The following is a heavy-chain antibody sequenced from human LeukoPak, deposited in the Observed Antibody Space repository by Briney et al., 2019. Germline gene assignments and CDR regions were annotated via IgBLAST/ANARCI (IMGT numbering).Heavy chain of an antibody. Sequence: GGSLRLSCTASGFTFSSYSMNWVRQAPGKGLEWVSSISSSSSYIYYADSVKGRFTISRDNAKNSLYLQMNSLRAEDTAVYYCASVIAAAAVGYWGQGTLVTVSS. CDR3: ASVIAAAAVGY. V-gene: IGHV3-21*01. J-gene: IGHJ4*02. D-gene: IGHD6-13*01. CDR2: ISSSSSYI. CDR1: GFTFSSYS.